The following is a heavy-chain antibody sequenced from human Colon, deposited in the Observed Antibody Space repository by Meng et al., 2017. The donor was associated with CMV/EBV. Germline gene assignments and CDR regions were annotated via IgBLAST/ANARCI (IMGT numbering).Heavy chain of an antibody. CDR1: GFSVSNNF. D-gene: IGHD3/OR15-3a*01. J-gene: IGHJ4*02. CDR2: VYGDGRA. V-gene: IGHV3-53*01. CDR3: ARGLGLRAPFDY. Sequence: GESLKISCAASGFSVSNNFMSWVRQAPGKGLEWVSLVYGDGRAYYADSVKGRFTMSRDKSTNTLFLQMDSLRVDDTAVYYCARGLGLRAPFDYWGQGTLVTVSS.